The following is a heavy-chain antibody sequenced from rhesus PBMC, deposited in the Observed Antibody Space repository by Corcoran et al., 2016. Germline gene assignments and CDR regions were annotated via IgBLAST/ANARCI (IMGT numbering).Heavy chain of an antibody. CDR1: GGSISDSYR. CDR2: NYGSITST. CDR3: AGGYWGDYYAYFDY. Sequence: QVQLQESGPGVVKPSETLSLTCAVSGGSISDSYRWSWIRQPPGKGLKWMGYNYGSITSTNYNPALKRRVTISKDTCKNQFSLKLSSVSAADTDVYYCAGGYWGDYYAYFDYWGQGVLVTVSS. V-gene: IGHV4S10*01. J-gene: IGHJ4*01. D-gene: IGHD3-34*01.